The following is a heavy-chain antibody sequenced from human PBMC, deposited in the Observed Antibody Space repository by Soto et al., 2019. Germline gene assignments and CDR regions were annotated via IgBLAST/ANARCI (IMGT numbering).Heavy chain of an antibody. J-gene: IGHJ6*02. CDR1: GGTFSSYA. Sequence: QVQLVQSGAEVKKPGSSVKVSCKASGGTFSSYAISWVRQAPGQGLEWMGGIIPIFGTANYAQKFQGRVTSTAEESTSTDYMELRSLSSADTAVYYCEREPSVGVYYYYYGLDVWGQGTTVTVSS. CDR3: EREPSVGVYYYYYGLDV. V-gene: IGHV1-69*01. CDR2: IIPIFGTA. D-gene: IGHD3-16*01.